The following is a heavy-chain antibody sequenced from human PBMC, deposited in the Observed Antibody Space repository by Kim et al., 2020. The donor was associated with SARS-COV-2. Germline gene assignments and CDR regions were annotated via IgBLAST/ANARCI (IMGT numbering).Heavy chain of an antibody. J-gene: IGHJ6*03. V-gene: IGHV3-30*18. D-gene: IGHD5-12*01. CDR1: GFTFSSYG. CDR2: ISYDGSNK. CDR3: AKDGYSGFLASYYYYMDV. Sequence: GWSLRLSCAASGFTFSSYGMHWVRQAPGKGLEWVAVISYDGSNKYYADSVKGRFTISRDNSKNTLYLQMNSLRAEDTAVYYCAKDGYSGFLASYYYYMDVWGKGTTVTVSS.